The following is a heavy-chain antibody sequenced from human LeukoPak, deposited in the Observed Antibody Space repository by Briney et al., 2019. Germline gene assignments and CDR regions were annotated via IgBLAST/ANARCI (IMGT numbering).Heavy chain of an antibody. Sequence: PSETLSLTCTVSGGSISSSSYYWGWIRQPPGKGLEWVSYISSGGSTIYYADSVKGRFTISRDNSKNTLYLQMNSLRAEDTAVYYCAKRNDYYDSSALGLDWGQGTLVTVSS. CDR2: ISSGGSTI. V-gene: IGHV3-11*04. J-gene: IGHJ4*02. CDR3: AKRNDYYDSSALGLD. D-gene: IGHD3-22*01. CDR1: GGSISSSSYY.